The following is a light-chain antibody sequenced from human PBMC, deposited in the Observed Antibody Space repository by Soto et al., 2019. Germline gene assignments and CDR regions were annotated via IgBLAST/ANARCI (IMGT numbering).Light chain of an antibody. Sequence: ELVMTQSPATLSVSPGERATLSCRASQSVSSNLAWYQQKPGQAPRLLISGASTRATGIPARFSGSGSGTQFTLTISSLQSEDFAVYYCQEYNSWPGWTSGQGTKVDIK. J-gene: IGKJ1*01. CDR3: QEYNSWPGWT. CDR2: GAS. CDR1: QSVSSN. V-gene: IGKV3-15*01.